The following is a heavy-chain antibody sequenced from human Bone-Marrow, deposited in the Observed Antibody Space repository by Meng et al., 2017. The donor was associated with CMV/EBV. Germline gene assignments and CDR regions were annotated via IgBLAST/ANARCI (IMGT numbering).Heavy chain of an antibody. Sequence: GGSLRLSCKGSGYSFTSYWIGWVRQMPGKGLEWMGIIYPGDSDTRYSPSFQGQVTISADKSISTAYLQWSSLKASDTAMYYCARLKPYYYGSGSYSPGPSYSYGMDVWGQGTTVTVSS. J-gene: IGHJ6*02. D-gene: IGHD3-10*01. CDR3: ARLKPYYYGSGSYSPGPSYSYGMDV. CDR1: GYSFTSYW. CDR2: IYPGDSDT. V-gene: IGHV5-51*01.